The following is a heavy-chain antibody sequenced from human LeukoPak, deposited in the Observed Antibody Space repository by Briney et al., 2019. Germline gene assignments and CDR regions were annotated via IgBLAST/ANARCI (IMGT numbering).Heavy chain of an antibody. CDR2: IYYSGST. V-gene: IGHV4-59*01. Sequence: PSETLSLTCTVSGGSISSYYWSWIRQPPGKGLEWIGYIYYSGSTNYNPSLKSRVTISVDTSKNQFSLKLSSVTAADTAVYYCARDQGDGYNYYYYYYMDVWGNGTTVTVSS. CDR1: GGSISSYY. CDR3: ARDQGDGYNYYYYYYMDV. J-gene: IGHJ6*03. D-gene: IGHD5-24*01.